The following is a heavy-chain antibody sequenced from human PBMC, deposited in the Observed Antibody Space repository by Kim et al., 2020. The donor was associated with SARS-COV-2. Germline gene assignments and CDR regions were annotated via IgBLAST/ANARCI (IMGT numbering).Heavy chain of an antibody. CDR1: GFTFSTYW. J-gene: IGHJ4*02. CDR3: ARVRTTVTKHFDY. V-gene: IGHV3-7*03. Sequence: GGSLRLSCAASGFTFSTYWMSWVRQAPGKGLEWVANIKQDGSEKYYVDSVKGRFTVSRDNARNSLYLQMNSLRAEDTAVYYCARVRTTVTKHFDYWGQGTLVTVSS. D-gene: IGHD4-17*01. CDR2: IKQDGSEK.